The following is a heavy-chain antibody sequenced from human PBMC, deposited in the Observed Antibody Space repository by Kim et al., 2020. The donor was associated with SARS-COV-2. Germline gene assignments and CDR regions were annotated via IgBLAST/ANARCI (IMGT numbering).Heavy chain of an antibody. V-gene: IGHV3-49*04. CDR1: GFTFGDYA. CDR3: TRYHLAWDIVVVPAAYIDY. CDR2: IRSKAYGGTT. J-gene: IGHJ4*02. Sequence: GGSLRLSCTASGFTFGDYAMSWVRQAPGKGLEWVGFIRSKAYGGTTEYAASVKGRFTISRDDSKSIAYLQMNSLKTEDTAVYYCTRYHLAWDIVVVPAAYIDYWGQGTLVTVSS. D-gene: IGHD2-2*01.